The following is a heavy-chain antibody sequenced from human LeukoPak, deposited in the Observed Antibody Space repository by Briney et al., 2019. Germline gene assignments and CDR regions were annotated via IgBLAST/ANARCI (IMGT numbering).Heavy chain of an antibody. CDR3: ARERRWFRELLSHFDY. D-gene: IGHD3-10*01. CDR1: GFTFSSYA. CDR2: ISYDGSNK. Sequence: PRGSLRLACSASGFTFSSYAIRSGRQAPGKGLEWGAAISYDGSNKYYAASVKGRCTISRDNSKNTVYLQMNRLGAEEAAVYDCARERRWFRELLSHFDYWGQGTVVSVPS. V-gene: IGHV3-30*04. J-gene: IGHJ4*02.